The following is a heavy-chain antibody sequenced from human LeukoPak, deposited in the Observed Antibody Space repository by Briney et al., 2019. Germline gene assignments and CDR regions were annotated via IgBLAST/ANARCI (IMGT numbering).Heavy chain of an antibody. CDR2: ISYDGSNK. J-gene: IGHJ4*02. V-gene: IGHV3-30*18. Sequence: GRSLRLSCAASGFTFSSYGMHWVRQAPGKGLEWVAGISYDGSNKYYADSVKGRFTISRDNSKNTLYLQMNSLRAEDTAVYYCAKVGGKLDSSGYYDYWGQGTLVTVSS. CDR3: AKVGGKLDSSGYYDY. D-gene: IGHD3-22*01. CDR1: GFTFSSYG.